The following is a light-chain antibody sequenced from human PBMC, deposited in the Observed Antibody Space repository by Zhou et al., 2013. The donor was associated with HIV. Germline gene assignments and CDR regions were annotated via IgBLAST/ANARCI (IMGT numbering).Light chain of an antibody. J-gene: IGKJ4*01. V-gene: IGKV3-11*01. CDR3: QQRKRWPPLT. CDR1: QSVSSY. CDR2: DAY. Sequence: EIVLTQSPATLSLSPGERATLSCRASQSVSSYLAWYQQKPGQAPRLLISDAYDRATGIPARFSGSGSGTDFTLTISSLEPEDFAVYYCQQRKRWPPLTFGGGTKVE.